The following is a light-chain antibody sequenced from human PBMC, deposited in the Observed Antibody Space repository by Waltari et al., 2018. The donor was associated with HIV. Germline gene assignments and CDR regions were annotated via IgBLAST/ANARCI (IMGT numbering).Light chain of an antibody. CDR3: QQYNNWPFT. Sequence: EIVMTQFPATLSVSPGERVNLSCRASQRVSDNLAWYQKKPGQAPRLLIYGALSRATEIPDRFSGSGSGTEFTLSISSPQSDDFALYYCQQYNNWPFTFGPGTKVDFK. V-gene: IGKV3-15*01. J-gene: IGKJ3*01. CDR1: QRVSDN. CDR2: GAL.